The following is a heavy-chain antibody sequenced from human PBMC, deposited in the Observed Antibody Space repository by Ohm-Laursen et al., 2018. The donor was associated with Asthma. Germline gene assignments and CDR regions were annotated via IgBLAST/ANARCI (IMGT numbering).Heavy chain of an antibody. CDR1: GFTFSSYG. J-gene: IGHJ6*02. D-gene: IGHD1-26*01. CDR2: ISYDGSNK. V-gene: IGHV3-30*18. Sequence: SLRLSCSASGFTFSSYGMHWVRQAPGKGLEWVAVISYDGSNKYYADSVKGRFTISRDNSKNTLYLQMNSLRAEDTAVYYCAKIRAVGYYGMDVWGQGTTVTVSS. CDR3: AKIRAVGYYGMDV.